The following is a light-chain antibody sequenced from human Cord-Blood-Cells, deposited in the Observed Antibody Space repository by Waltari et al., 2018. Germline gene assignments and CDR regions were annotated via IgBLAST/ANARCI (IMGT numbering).Light chain of an antibody. V-gene: IGLV1-40*01. J-gene: IGLJ3*02. Sequence: QSVLPQPPSVSGAAGQRETIARTGSSSKIGAGYVVHWDEKLPGTAPKLHTYGNRDRPSGLPDRCSGSQSGTSASVAITGLQAEDEAHYYCQSYDSSLSVWVFVGGTKLTVL. CDR2: GNR. CDR1: SSKIGAGYV. CDR3: QSYDSSLSVWV.